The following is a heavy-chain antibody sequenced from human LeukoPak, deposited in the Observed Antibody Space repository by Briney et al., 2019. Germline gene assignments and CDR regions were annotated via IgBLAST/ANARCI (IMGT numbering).Heavy chain of an antibody. D-gene: IGHD3-10*01. Sequence: GGSLRLSCAASGFIFSSYNMHWVRQAPGKGLEWVTFIRYDGTNKYSTDSVKGRFTISRDNSNNTLYLQMNSLKTEDTAVYYCTRDYGGPFTMVQKAFDYWGQGTLVTVSS. CDR1: GFIFSSYN. CDR3: TRDYGGPFTMVQKAFDY. V-gene: IGHV3-30*02. J-gene: IGHJ4*02. CDR2: IRYDGTNK.